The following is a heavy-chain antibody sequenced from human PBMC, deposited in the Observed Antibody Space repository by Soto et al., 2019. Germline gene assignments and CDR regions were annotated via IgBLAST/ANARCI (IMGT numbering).Heavy chain of an antibody. Sequence: PGGSLRLSCAASGFTFRNYGMNWVRQAPGKGLEWVSYIGIGSSTKYYADSVKGRFTISRDNAKNSLYLQMNSLRAEDTAIYYCTRPFDCSGGSCYSGWYYYYGMDVWGQGTTVTVSS. CDR2: IGIGSSTK. J-gene: IGHJ6*02. CDR1: GFTFRNYG. V-gene: IGHV3-48*04. D-gene: IGHD2-15*01. CDR3: TRPFDCSGGSCYSGWYYYYGMDV.